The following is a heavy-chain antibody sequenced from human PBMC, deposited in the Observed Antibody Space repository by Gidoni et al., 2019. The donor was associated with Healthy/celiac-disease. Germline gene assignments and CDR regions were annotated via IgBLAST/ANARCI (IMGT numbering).Heavy chain of an antibody. CDR1: GYTFTSYD. Sequence: QVQLVQSGAEVKKPVASVKVSCKASGYTFTSYDINWVRQATGQGLEWMGWMNPNSGHTGYAKKFQGRVTMTRNTTISTDYMELSSLRSEDTAVYYCARIQYNWNYDDYWGQGTLVTVSS. CDR2: MNPNSGHT. CDR3: ARIQYNWNYDDY. J-gene: IGHJ4*02. V-gene: IGHV1-8*01. D-gene: IGHD1-7*01.